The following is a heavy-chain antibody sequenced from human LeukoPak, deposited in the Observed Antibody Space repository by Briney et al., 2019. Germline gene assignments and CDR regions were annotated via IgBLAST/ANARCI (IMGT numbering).Heavy chain of an antibody. CDR1: GFTVSSNY. Sequence: PGGSLRLSCAASGFTVSSNYMSWVRQAPGKGLECVSVIYSGGSTYYSDSVKGRFIISRDNSKNTMYLQMNSLRAEDTAVYYCARDGLAHYYDSSGYYSENYYYGMDVWGQGTTVTVSS. V-gene: IGHV3-53*01. J-gene: IGHJ6*02. D-gene: IGHD3-22*01. CDR3: ARDGLAHYYDSSGYYSENYYYGMDV. CDR2: IYSGGST.